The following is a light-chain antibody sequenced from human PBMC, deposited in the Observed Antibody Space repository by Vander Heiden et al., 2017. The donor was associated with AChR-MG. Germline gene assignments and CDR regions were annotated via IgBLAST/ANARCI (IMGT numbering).Light chain of an antibody. Sequence: QLVLTQSPSASASLGASVKLTCTPSSGHSSYAIAWHQQQPEKGPRYLMKLNSDGSHSKGDGIPDRFSGSSSGAERYLTISSLQSEDEADYYCQTWGTGIRGVFGGGTKLTVL. J-gene: IGLJ3*02. V-gene: IGLV4-69*01. CDR1: SGHSSYA. CDR2: LNSDGSH. CDR3: QTWGTGIRGV.